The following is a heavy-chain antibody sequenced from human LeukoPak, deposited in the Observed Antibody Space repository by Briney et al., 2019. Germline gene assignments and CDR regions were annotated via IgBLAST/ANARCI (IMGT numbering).Heavy chain of an antibody. D-gene: IGHD4-11*01. J-gene: IGHJ4*02. CDR2: MNPNSGNT. CDR1: GYTFTSYD. Sequence: GASVKVSCKASGYTFTSYDINWVRQATGQGLEWMGWMNPNSGNTDYAQKLQGRVTMTTDTSTSTAYMELRSLRSDDTAVYYCARGSPRLTTGLWGQGTLVTVSS. CDR3: ARGSPRLTTGL. V-gene: IGHV1-8*01.